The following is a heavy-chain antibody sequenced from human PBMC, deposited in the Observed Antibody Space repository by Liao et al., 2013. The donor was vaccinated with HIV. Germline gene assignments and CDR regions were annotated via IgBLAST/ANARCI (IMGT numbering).Heavy chain of an antibody. CDR1: GGSISSGSYY. CDR2: IYTSGSA. CDR3: ASGKILPHY. Sequence: QVQLQESGPGLVKPSQTLSLTCTVSGGSISSGSYYWSWIRQPAGKGLEWIGLIYTSGSANYNPSLKSRVTISVDTSKNQFSLKLDSVTAADTAVYFCASGKILPHYWGQGTLVTVSS. V-gene: IGHV4-61*02. D-gene: IGHD2-15*01. J-gene: IGHJ4*02.